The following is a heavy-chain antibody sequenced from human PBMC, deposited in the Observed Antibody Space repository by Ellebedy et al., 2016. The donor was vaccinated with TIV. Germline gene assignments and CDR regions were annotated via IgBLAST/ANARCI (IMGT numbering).Heavy chain of an antibody. D-gene: IGHD3-10*01. CDR3: ARVSGGGFGELFFDY. V-gene: IGHV1-3*01. J-gene: IGHJ4*02. CDR2: INAGNGNT. Sequence: ASVKVSCKASGCTLTTYAIHWVRQAPGQRLEWMGWINAGNGNTKSSQKFQGRVTITRDTSASTAYMELSSLRSEDTAVYYCARVSGGGFGELFFDYWGQGTLVTVSS. CDR1: GCTLTTYA.